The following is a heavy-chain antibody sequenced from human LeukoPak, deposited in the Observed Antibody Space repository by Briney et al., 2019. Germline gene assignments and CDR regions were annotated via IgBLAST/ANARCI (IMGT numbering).Heavy chain of an antibody. CDR3: ARELGGYYRRYYFDY. CDR2: ISYDGSNK. D-gene: IGHD3-3*01. CDR1: GFTFSSYA. Sequence: GGSLRLSCAAPGFTFSSYAMHWVRQAPGKGLEWVAVISYDGSNKYYADSVKGRFTISRDNSKNTLYLQMNSLRAEDTAVYYCARELGGYYRRYYFDYWGQGTLVTVSS. J-gene: IGHJ4*02. V-gene: IGHV3-30*04.